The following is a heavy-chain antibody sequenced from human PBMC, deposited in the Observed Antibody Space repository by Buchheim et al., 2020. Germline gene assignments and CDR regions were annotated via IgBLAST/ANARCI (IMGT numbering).Heavy chain of an antibody. V-gene: IGHV3-7*01. D-gene: IGHD1-26*01. CDR1: GFTSSTYW. Sequence: EVQLVESGGGLVQPGGSLRLSCEASGFTSSTYWMSWVRQAPGKGLLWVANLRPDGSETYYVDSVKGRFTISRDNAKNSFYLQMNSLTAEDTAVYDCARETFKGLVGVPVTDFDYWGQGAL. J-gene: IGHJ4*02. CDR3: ARETFKGLVGVPVTDFDY. CDR2: LRPDGSET.